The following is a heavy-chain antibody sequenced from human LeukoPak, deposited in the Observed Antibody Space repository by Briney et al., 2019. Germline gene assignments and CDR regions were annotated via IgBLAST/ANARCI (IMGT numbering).Heavy chain of an antibody. Sequence: ASVKVSCKASGYTFTGYYMHWVRQAPGQGLEWMVWINPNSGGTNYAQKFQGRVTMTRDTSISTAYMELSRLRSDDTAVYYCARDNFDSSGYYGPLDYWGQGTLVTVSS. D-gene: IGHD3-22*01. CDR2: INPNSGGT. J-gene: IGHJ4*02. V-gene: IGHV1-2*02. CDR3: ARDNFDSSGYYGPLDY. CDR1: GYTFTGYY.